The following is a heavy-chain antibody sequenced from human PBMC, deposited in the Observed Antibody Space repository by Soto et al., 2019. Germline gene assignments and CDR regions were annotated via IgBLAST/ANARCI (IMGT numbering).Heavy chain of an antibody. Sequence: GGSLRLSCAASGFTFSAYDMHWVRQAPGKGLEWVAFVWLDGSNKYYADSVRDRFTISRVNSKNTLYLQMNSLRAEDTAVYHCAPQAFDYWGQGTLVTVSS. CDR1: GFTFSAYD. J-gene: IGHJ4*02. CDR3: APQAFDY. V-gene: IGHV3-33*08. CDR2: VWLDGSNK.